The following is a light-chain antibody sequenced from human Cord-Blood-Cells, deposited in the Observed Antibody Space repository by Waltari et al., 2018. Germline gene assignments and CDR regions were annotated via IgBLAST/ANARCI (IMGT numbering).Light chain of an antibody. Sequence: DIVMTQSPDSLAVSLGERATINCKSSQSVLYSSNNKNYLAWYQQKPGQPPKLLIYWASTRESGLPDLFSGSGSGTDFTLTISSLQAEDVAVYYCQQYYSTPYSFGQGTKLEIK. V-gene: IGKV4-1*01. CDR1: QSVLYSSNNKNY. CDR2: WAS. J-gene: IGKJ2*03. CDR3: QQYYSTPYS.